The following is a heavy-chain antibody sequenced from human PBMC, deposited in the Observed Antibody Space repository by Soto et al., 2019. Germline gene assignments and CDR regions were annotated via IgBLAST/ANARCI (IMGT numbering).Heavy chain of an antibody. V-gene: IGHV3-66*01. CDR3: ATDSHSPKRFDD. CDR2: LDSGGNT. D-gene: IGHD2-21*01. CDR1: GITVSSNF. J-gene: IGHJ4*02. Sequence: EVQLVESGGGVVQPGGSLRLSCAASGITVSSNFMSWVRQTPGKGLEWVSILDSGGNTYYADSVKGRFTISRDNSKNTVYLQMNSLRPEDTAVYYCATDSHSPKRFDDWGQGTLVTVSS.